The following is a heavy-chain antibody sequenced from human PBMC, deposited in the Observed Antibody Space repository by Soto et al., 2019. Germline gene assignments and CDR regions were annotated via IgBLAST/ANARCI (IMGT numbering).Heavy chain of an antibody. CDR2: IKSKTDGGTT. CDR1: GFTFSNAW. J-gene: IGHJ6*02. CDR3: TTARDIVVVPAASGGGHYYYYGMDV. V-gene: IGHV3-15*07. Sequence: GGSLRLSCAASGFTFSNAWMNWVRQAPGKGLEWVGRIKSKTDGGTTDYAAPVKGRFTISRDDSKNTLYLQMNSLKTEDTAVYYCTTARDIVVVPAASGGGHYYYYGMDVWGQGTTVTVSS. D-gene: IGHD2-2*01.